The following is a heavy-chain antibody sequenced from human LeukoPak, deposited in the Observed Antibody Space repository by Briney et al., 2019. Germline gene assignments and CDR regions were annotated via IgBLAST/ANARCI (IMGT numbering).Heavy chain of an antibody. V-gene: IGHV4-4*02. CDR3: ARDEGTIFGVPHYMDV. CDR1: GGSISSSNW. CDR2: IYHSGST. D-gene: IGHD3-3*01. J-gene: IGHJ6*03. Sequence: KPSETLSLTCAVSGGSISSSNWWSWVRQPPGKGLEWIGEIYHSGSTNYNPSLKSRVTISVDKSKNQFSLKLSSVTAADTAVYYCARDEGTIFGVPHYMDVWGKGTTVTVSS.